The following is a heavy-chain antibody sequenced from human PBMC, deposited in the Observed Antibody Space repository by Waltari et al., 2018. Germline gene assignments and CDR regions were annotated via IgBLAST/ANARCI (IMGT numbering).Heavy chain of an antibody. V-gene: IGHV4-39*07. CDR2: IYYSGST. CDR3: AREVFLEPFYYYYGMDV. CDR1: GGSISSSSYY. D-gene: IGHD3-3*01. J-gene: IGHJ6*02. Sequence: QLQLQESGPGLVKPSETLSLTCTVSGGSISSSSYYWGWIRQPPGKGLEWIGSIYYSGSTYYNPSLKSRVTISVDTSKNQFSLKLSSVTAADTAVYYCAREVFLEPFYYYYGMDVWGQGTTVTVSS.